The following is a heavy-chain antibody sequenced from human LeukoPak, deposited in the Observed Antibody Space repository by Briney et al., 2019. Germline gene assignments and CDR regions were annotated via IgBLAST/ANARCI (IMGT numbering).Heavy chain of an antibody. CDR3: MCWGTDNH. V-gene: IGHV3-7*01. J-gene: IGHJ4*02. CDR1: GFTFSDYW. CDR2: INPGGNEI. Sequence: GGSLRLSCAASGFTFSDYWISWVRQAPGKGLEWVANINPGGNEIRSVDSVKGRSIISRDNAKNSLDLQMSSLRVEDTAVYYCMCWGTDNHWGQGILVTVSS. D-gene: IGHD7-27*01.